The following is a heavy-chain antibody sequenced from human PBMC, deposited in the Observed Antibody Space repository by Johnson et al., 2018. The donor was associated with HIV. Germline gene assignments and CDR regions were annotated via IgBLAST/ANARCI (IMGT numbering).Heavy chain of an antibody. Sequence: VQLVESGGGLVQPGGSLRLSCAASRITFSRYWMTWVRQAPGKGLEWVANIKQDGSEKYYVDSVKGRFTISRDNAKNSLYLQMNSLRAEDTAVYYCARDKSGSYRGAFDVWGQGTMVTVSS. CDR2: IKQDGSEK. D-gene: IGHD1-26*01. V-gene: IGHV3-7*03. CDR1: RITFSRYW. CDR3: ARDKSGSYRGAFDV. J-gene: IGHJ3*01.